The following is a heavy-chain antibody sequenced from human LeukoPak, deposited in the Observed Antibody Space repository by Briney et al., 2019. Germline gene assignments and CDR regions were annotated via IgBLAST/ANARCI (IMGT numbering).Heavy chain of an antibody. D-gene: IGHD5-12*01. CDR1: GVTLRSFA. V-gene: IGHV3-33*01. CDR3: SRGGYGYYNHPFDS. CDR2: IWYNGSNK. Sequence: GGSLRLFCAAPGVTLRSFAMHWFRQAPGKGLEWVADIWYNGSNKYYAESVKGRFTISRDNSKNTLYLQMNSLRAEDTAFYYCSRGGYGYYNHPFDSWGQGTLVIVSS. J-gene: IGHJ4*02.